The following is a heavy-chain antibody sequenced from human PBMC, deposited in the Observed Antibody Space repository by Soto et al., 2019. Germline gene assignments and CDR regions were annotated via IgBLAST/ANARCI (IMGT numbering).Heavy chain of an antibody. V-gene: IGHV3-74*01. J-gene: IGHJ5*02. Sequence: GGSLRLSCAASGFTFSSYWMHWVRQAPGKGLVWVSRIKGDGSSTSYADSVKGRFTISRDNAKNTLYLQMNSPRAEDTAVYYCARSYAWGFGPWALGTLVTVSS. CDR1: GFTFSSYW. CDR3: ARSYAWGFGP. D-gene: IGHD4-17*01. CDR2: IKGDGSST.